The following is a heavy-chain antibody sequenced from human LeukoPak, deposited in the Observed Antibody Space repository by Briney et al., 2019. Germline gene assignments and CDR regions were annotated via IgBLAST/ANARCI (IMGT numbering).Heavy chain of an antibody. CDR2: IYHSGST. CDR1: GYSISSGFY. Sequence: SETLSLTCTVSGYSISSGFYWGWIRQPPGKGLECIGSIYHSGSTYYNPSLKSRVTISVDTSKNQFSLKLSSVTAADTAVYYCARDRYYYDSSARYFDYWGQGTLVTVSS. CDR3: ARDRYYYDSSARYFDY. D-gene: IGHD3-22*01. V-gene: IGHV4-38-2*02. J-gene: IGHJ4*02.